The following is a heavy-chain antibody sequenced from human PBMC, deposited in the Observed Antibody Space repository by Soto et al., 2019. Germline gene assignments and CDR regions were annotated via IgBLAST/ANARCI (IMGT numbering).Heavy chain of an antibody. CDR1: GYTFTSYY. D-gene: IGHD6-6*01. Sequence: ASVKVSCKASGYTFTSYYMHWVRQAPGQGLELMGIINPSGGSTSYAQKFQGRVTMTRDTSTSTVYMELSSLRSEDTAVYYCARAPYSSSSPGSYGMDVWGQGTTVTVYS. V-gene: IGHV1-46*01. J-gene: IGHJ6*02. CDR3: ARAPYSSSSPGSYGMDV. CDR2: INPSGGST.